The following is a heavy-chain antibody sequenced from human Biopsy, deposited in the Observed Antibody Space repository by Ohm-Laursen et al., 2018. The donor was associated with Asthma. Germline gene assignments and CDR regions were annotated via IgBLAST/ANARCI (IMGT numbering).Heavy chain of an antibody. CDR2: IYWDDDK. CDR3: AHQYSSLRGWAFDP. Sequence: TQTLTLTCSFSGFSLRTPGVGVGWIRQSPGKAPEWLALIYWDDDKRYSPSLKSRLTITKDTSKNQVVLTMTNMDPVDTATYYCAHQYSSLRGWAFDPWGQGTLVTVSS. CDR1: GFSLRTPGVG. V-gene: IGHV2-5*02. J-gene: IGHJ5*02. D-gene: IGHD6-6*01.